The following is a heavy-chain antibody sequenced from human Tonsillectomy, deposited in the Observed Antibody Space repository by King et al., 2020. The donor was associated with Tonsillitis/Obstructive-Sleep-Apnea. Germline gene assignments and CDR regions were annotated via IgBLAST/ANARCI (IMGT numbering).Heavy chain of an antibody. CDR1: GYTFTNYT. CDR3: ARGDPTHDYYHYYMDV. J-gene: IGHJ6*03. Sequence: LQLVQSGSELKKPGASVKVSCKASGYTFTNYTMNWVRQAPGQGLEWMGWINTNTGNPTYAQGFTGRFVFSLDTSVSTVYLQISSLKAEDTAVYYCARGDPTHDYYHYYMDVWGKGTTVTVSS. V-gene: IGHV7-4-1*02. CDR2: INTNTGNP.